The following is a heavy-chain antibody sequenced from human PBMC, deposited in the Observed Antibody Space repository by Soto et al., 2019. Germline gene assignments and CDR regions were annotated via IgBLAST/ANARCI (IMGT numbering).Heavy chain of an antibody. D-gene: IGHD2-15*01. J-gene: IGHJ4*02. CDR1: GFTFSTYG. CDR3: AKDRPRGLVVVVAATPDF. Sequence: QVQLVESGGGVVQPGKSLRLSCAASGFTFSTYGMHWVRQAPGKGLEWVALISYDESHKYYSHSVNGRFTISRDNSKNTVYLQMNSLKPEDTAVYYCAKDRPRGLVVVVAATPDFWGQGTLVTVSS. V-gene: IGHV3-30*18. CDR2: ISYDESHK.